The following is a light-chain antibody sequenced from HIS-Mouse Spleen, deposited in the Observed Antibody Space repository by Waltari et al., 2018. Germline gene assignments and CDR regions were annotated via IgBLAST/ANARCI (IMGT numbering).Light chain of an antibody. Sequence: DIQMTQSPSSLSAPVGYRVTITCQASQDISNYLNWYQQKPGKAPKLLIYYASNLETGVPSRFSGSGSGTDFTFTISSLQPEDIATYYCQQYDNLLTFGGGTKVEIK. CDR1: QDISNY. CDR3: QQYDNLLT. CDR2: YAS. J-gene: IGKJ4*01. V-gene: IGKV1-33*01.